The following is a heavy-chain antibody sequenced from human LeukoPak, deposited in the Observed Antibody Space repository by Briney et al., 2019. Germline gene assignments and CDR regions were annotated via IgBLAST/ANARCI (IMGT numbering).Heavy chain of an antibody. CDR2: MYYSGNT. CDR3: ARRHSVSRYGFYVGIDY. J-gene: IGHJ4*02. Sequence: SETLSLTCTVSGGSISSYYWSWIRQPPGKGLEWIGYMYYSGNTNYNPSLKSRVTISVDTSKNQFSLKLSSVTAADTAVYYCARRHSVSRYGFYVGIDYWGQGTLVTVSS. D-gene: IGHD5-18*01. V-gene: IGHV4-59*12. CDR1: GGSISSYY.